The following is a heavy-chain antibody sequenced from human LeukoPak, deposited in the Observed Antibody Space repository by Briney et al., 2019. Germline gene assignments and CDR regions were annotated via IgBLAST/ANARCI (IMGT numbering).Heavy chain of an antibody. Sequence: GGFLRLSCAASGFTFSSYGMHWVRQAPGKGLEWVTFIRYDESNTYYTDSVKGRFTISRDNSKNTLYLQMDSLRPEDTAVYYCAKDYWNSKYYFDYWGQGTLVTVSS. V-gene: IGHV3-30*02. J-gene: IGHJ4*02. CDR3: AKDYWNSKYYFDY. D-gene: IGHD1-7*01. CDR1: GFTFSSYG. CDR2: IRYDESNT.